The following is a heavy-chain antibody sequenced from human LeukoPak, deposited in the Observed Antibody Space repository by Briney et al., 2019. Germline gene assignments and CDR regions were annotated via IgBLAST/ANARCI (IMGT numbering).Heavy chain of an antibody. J-gene: IGHJ4*02. D-gene: IGHD3-9*01. Sequence: PGGSLRLSCAASGFTVSSNYMSWVRQAPGKGLEWVSVIYSGGSTYYADSVKGRFTISRDNSKNTLYLQMNSLRAEDTAVYYCAKDRNSLRYFDWLFGASFDYWGQGTLVTVSS. CDR1: GFTVSSNY. V-gene: IGHV3-53*01. CDR2: IYSGGST. CDR3: AKDRNSLRYFDWLFGASFDY.